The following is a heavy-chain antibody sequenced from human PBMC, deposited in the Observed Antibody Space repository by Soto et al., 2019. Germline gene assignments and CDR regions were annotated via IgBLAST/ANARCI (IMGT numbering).Heavy chain of an antibody. V-gene: IGHV3-21*04. Sequence: PGGSLRLSCVGSGFTFSSYSMNWVRQAPGKGLEWVSSMSSSNGNMYYADSVKGRFTIFRDNAKNSLYLQMNSLKSEDTAVYYCTRSSGSYRYFDLWGRGTLVTVSS. D-gene: IGHD1-26*01. CDR2: MSSSNGNM. CDR1: GFTFSSYS. J-gene: IGHJ2*01. CDR3: TRSSGSYRYFDL.